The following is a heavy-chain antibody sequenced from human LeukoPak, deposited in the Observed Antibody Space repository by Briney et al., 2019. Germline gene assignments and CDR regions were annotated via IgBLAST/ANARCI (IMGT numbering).Heavy chain of an antibody. J-gene: IGHJ6*04. V-gene: IGHV1-69*13. Sequence: SVKVSCKASGGTFSSYAISWVRQAPGQGLEWMGGIIPIFGPANYAQKFQGRVTITADESTSTAYMELSSLRSEDTAVYYCAGVGYSSSFPGLGDYYYYYGMDVWGKGTTVTVSS. D-gene: IGHD6-19*01. CDR2: IIPIFGPA. CDR1: GGTFSSYA. CDR3: AGVGYSSSFPGLGDYYYYYGMDV.